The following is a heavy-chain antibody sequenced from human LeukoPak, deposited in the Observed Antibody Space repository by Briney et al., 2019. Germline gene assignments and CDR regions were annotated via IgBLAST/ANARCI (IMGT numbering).Heavy chain of an antibody. Sequence: SETLSLTCTVSGGSISSSSYYWGWIRQPPGKGLEWIGSIYYSGSTYYNPSLKSRVTISVDTSKNQFSLKLSSVTAADTAVYYCARAQTGDAFDIWGQGTMVTVSS. D-gene: IGHD7-27*01. J-gene: IGHJ3*02. CDR2: IYYSGST. CDR1: GGSISSSSYY. V-gene: IGHV4-39*07. CDR3: ARAQTGDAFDI.